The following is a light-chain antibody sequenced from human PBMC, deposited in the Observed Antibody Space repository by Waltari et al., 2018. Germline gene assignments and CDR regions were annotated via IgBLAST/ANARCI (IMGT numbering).Light chain of an antibody. Sequence: QSVLTQPPSASGTPGQRVTISCSGTSSNIGFNTVSWYQQVPGTAPKLLIYTDNPRPSGVPDRLSGSKSGSSASLAISGLQSEDEADYYCAGWDDSLNGWVFGGGTKVTVV. J-gene: IGLJ3*02. CDR3: AGWDDSLNGWV. V-gene: IGLV1-44*01. CDR2: TDN. CDR1: SSNIGFNT.